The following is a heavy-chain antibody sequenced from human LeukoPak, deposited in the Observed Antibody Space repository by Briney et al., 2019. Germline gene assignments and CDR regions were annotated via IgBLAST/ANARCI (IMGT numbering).Heavy chain of an antibody. Sequence: PGGSLRLSCAASGFTFSSYGMHWVRQAPGKGLEWVAVISYDGSNKYYADSVKGRFTISRDNSKNTLYLQMNSLRAEDTAVYYCAKGPYASSGYFDYWGQGTLVTVSS. CDR1: GFTFSSYG. D-gene: IGHD3-22*01. V-gene: IGHV3-30*18. J-gene: IGHJ4*02. CDR3: AKGPYASSGYFDY. CDR2: ISYDGSNK.